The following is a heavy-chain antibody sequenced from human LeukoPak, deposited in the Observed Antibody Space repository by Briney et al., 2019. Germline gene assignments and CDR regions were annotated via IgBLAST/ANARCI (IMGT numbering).Heavy chain of an antibody. CDR1: GFTFRSYG. V-gene: IGHV3-23*01. J-gene: IGHJ4*02. Sequence: PGGSLRLSCAASGFTFRSYGMSWVRQAPGKGLEWVSAISGINGRTDYADSVRGRFTISRDNSKNTLYLQMTSLRAEDTAVYYCAKDSPPDYWGQGTLVTVSS. CDR3: AKDSPPDY. CDR2: ISGINGRT.